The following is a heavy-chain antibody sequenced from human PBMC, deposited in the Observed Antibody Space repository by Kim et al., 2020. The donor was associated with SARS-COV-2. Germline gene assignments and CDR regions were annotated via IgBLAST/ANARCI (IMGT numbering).Heavy chain of an antibody. V-gene: IGHV3-21*01. J-gene: IGHJ6*03. CDR3: AREWFGELITYGMDV. D-gene: IGHD3-10*01. CDR2: ITSSSGYT. Sequence: GGSLRLSCAASGFTFRNYIMNWVRQAPGKGLEWVSCITSSSGYTYYADSVKGRFTISRDNAKKSLYLQMNSLRAEDTAVYYCAREWFGELITYGMDVWA. CDR1: GFTFRNYI.